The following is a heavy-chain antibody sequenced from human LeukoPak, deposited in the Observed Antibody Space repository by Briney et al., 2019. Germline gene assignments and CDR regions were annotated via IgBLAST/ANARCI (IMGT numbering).Heavy chain of an antibody. V-gene: IGHV4-61*01. D-gene: IGHD3-10*01. Sequence: SETLSLTCTVSGGSISSSSYYWGWIRQPPGTGLEWIGYISYSGSTNYNPSLKSRVTISVDTSKNQFSLKLSSVTAADTAVYYCARDRGNKYWGQGTLVTVSS. J-gene: IGHJ4*02. CDR1: GGSISSSSYY. CDR2: ISYSGST. CDR3: ARDRGNKY.